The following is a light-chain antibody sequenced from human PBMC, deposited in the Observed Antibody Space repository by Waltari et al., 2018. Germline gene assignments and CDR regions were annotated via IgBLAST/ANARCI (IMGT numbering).Light chain of an antibody. Sequence: EIVMTQSPATLSVSPGERATLSCRASQSVNSNLAWYQQKPGQAPRLLIYGASTRDTGIPARFSGSGSGTEFTLTISSLQSEDFAVYYCQQYNNWPPMYTFGQGTKLEIK. CDR2: GAS. CDR3: QQYNNWPPMYT. CDR1: QSVNSN. V-gene: IGKV3-15*01. J-gene: IGKJ2*01.